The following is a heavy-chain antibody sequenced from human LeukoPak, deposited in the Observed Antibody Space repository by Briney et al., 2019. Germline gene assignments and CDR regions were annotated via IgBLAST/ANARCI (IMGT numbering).Heavy chain of an antibody. J-gene: IGHJ4*02. Sequence: SETLSLTCAVYGGSFSGYYWNWIRQPPGKGLEWIGEMNHGGSTNYNPSLKSRVTISVDTSKNQFSLKLRSVTAADTAVYYCARVLVGATLPYFDYWGQGTLVTVSS. V-gene: IGHV4-34*01. CDR2: MNHGGST. CDR3: ARVLVGATLPYFDY. CDR1: GGSFSGYY. D-gene: IGHD1-26*01.